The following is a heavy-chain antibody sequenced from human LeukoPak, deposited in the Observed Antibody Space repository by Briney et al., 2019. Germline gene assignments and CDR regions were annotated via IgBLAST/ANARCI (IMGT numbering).Heavy chain of an antibody. V-gene: IGHV3-66*01. J-gene: IGHJ4*02. CDR1: GFTVSTNY. CDR2: IYVGGNT. D-gene: IGHD2/OR15-2a*01. Sequence: GGSLRLSCAASGFTVSTNYMSWVRQAPGKGLEWVSLIYVGGNTYYSDSVKGRFTISRDNSKNTVYLQMNSLRAEDTAVYYCARASKNAHFDYWGQGTLVTVSS. CDR3: ARASKNAHFDY.